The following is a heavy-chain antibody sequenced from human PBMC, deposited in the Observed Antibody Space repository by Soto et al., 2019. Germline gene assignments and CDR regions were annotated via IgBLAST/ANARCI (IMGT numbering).Heavy chain of an antibody. Sequence: GGSLRLSCAASGFSFSWYAMQWVRQAPGKGLEWVSYISSSSSYIYYADSVRGRFTISRDNAKNSLYLQMNSLRDDDTAVYYCARGSSNWAYYFDFWGQGTLVTVSS. V-gene: IGHV3-21*01. J-gene: IGHJ4*02. D-gene: IGHD6-13*01. CDR3: ARGSSNWAYYFDF. CDR1: GFSFSWYA. CDR2: ISSSSSYI.